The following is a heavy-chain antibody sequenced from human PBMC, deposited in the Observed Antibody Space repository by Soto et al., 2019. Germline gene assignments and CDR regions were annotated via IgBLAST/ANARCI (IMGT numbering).Heavy chain of an antibody. V-gene: IGHV4-30-4*01. Sequence: QVQLQESGPGLVKPSQTLSLTCTVSGGSISSGDYYWSWIRQPPGKGLEWIGYIYYSGSTYYNPSLTRRVTIPVDTSMTQFSLKLSSVTAADTAVYYCARGRPVVLDPWGQGTLVTVSS. J-gene: IGHJ5*02. CDR1: GGSISSGDYY. D-gene: IGHD2-21*01. CDR3: ARGRPVVLDP. CDR2: IYYSGST.